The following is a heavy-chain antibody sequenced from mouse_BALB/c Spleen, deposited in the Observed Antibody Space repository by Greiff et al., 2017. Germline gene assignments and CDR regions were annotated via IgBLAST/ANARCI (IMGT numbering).Heavy chain of an antibody. V-gene: IGHV2-6-7*01. Sequence: QVQLKQSGPGLVAPSQSLSITCTVSGFSLTGYGVNWVRQPPGKGLEWLGMIWGDGSTDYNSALKSRLSISKDNSKSQVFLKMNSLQTDDTARYYCARVRYGYDEEAWFAYWGQGTLVTVSA. CDR2: IWGDGST. D-gene: IGHD2-2*01. J-gene: IGHJ3*01. CDR3: ARVRYGYDEEAWFAY. CDR1: GFSLTGYG.